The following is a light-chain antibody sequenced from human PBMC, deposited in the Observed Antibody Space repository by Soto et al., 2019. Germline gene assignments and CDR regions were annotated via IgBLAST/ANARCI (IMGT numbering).Light chain of an antibody. Sequence: DVVMTQSPLSLPVSLGQPASISCRSGQSLAHSDGNTYLSWFQQRPGQSPRRLIYKVSNRESGVPDRFSGSGSGTDFTLKISRVEAEDVGVYYCLQGTHLPFTFGQGTKLEIK. CDR3: LQGTHLPFT. CDR2: KVS. CDR1: QSLAHSDGNTY. J-gene: IGKJ2*01. V-gene: IGKV2-30*02.